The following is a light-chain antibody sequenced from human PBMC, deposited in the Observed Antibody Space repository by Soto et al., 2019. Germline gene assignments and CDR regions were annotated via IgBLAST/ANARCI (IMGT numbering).Light chain of an antibody. Sequence: QSVLTQPPSVSGSPGQSVTISCTGTNIDVGGYDYVSWYQHHPGKAPRLLIYGVNKRPSGVPDRFSGSKSGNTASLTISGLQTEDEAEYYCSSYAGRNKLDVFGPGTQLTVL. J-gene: IGLJ7*01. CDR3: SSYAGRNKLDV. V-gene: IGLV2-8*01. CDR2: GVN. CDR1: NIDVGGYDY.